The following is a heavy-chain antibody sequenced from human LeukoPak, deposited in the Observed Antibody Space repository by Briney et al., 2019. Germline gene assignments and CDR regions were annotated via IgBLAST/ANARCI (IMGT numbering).Heavy chain of an antibody. Sequence: GESLKISCKGSGYSFTRYWIGWVRQMPGKGLEWMGSIYPGDSETRYSPSFQGHVTISADKSISTAYLQWSSLKASDTAMYYCARRAGGYYDSSGYLEPSFDYWGQGTLVTVSS. CDR3: ARRAGGYYDSSGYLEPSFDY. CDR2: IYPGDSET. D-gene: IGHD3-22*01. CDR1: GYSFTRYW. V-gene: IGHV5-51*01. J-gene: IGHJ4*02.